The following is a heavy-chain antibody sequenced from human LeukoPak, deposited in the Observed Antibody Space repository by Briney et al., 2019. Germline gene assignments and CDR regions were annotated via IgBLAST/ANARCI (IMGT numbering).Heavy chain of an antibody. D-gene: IGHD6-6*01. CDR1: GGSFSGYY. V-gene: IGHV4-34*01. Sequence: ASETLSLTCAVYGGSFSGYYWSWIRQPPGKGLEWIGEINHSGSTNYNPSLKSRVTISVDTSKNQLSLKLSSVTAADTAVYYCASATTLPLYSSSSANHNNLDYWGQGTLVTVSS. J-gene: IGHJ4*02. CDR2: INHSGST. CDR3: ASATTLPLYSSSSANHNNLDY.